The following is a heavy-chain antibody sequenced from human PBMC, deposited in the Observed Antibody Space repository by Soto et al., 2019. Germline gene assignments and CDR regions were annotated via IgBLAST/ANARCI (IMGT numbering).Heavy chain of an antibody. D-gene: IGHD5-18*01. V-gene: IGHV4-59*08. J-gene: IGHJ4*01. Sequence: LSLTCTVSGDSIRNYYWSWIRQPPGKGLEYIGYIFYSGSTNYNPPLKSRVAISVDTSRNQFALKLRSVTTADTATYYCARLKRGYSYGSIIDFWGRGTLVTVSS. CDR2: IFYSGST. CDR3: ARLKRGYSYGSIIDF. CDR1: GDSIRNYY.